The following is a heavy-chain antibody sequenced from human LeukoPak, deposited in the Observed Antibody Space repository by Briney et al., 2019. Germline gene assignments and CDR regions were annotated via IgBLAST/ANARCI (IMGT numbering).Heavy chain of an antibody. CDR3: ARELKTYDSSGYYYFDY. D-gene: IGHD3-22*01. J-gene: IGHJ4*02. CDR2: IYYSGST. CDR1: GGSISSGDYY. V-gene: IGHV4-30-4*01. Sequence: SETLSLTCTVSGGSISSGDYYCSWVRQPPGKGLEWIGYIYYSGSTYYNPSLKSRVTISVDTSKIQFSLKLSSVTAAHTAVYYCARELKTYDSSGYYYFDYWGQGTLVTVSS.